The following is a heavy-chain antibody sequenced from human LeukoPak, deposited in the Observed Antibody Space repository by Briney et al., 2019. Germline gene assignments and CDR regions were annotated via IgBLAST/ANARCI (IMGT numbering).Heavy chain of an antibody. J-gene: IGHJ4*02. V-gene: IGHV3-23*01. CDR3: AKPPFGVVRAPTTYYFDY. Sequence: PGGSLRLSCAASGFTFSSYAMTWVRQAPGKGLEWVSAISGSGDSIFYADSVKGRFTISRDNSKNTLYLQMNSLRAEDTAVYYCAKPPFGVVRAPTTYYFDYWGQGTLVTVSS. CDR2: ISGSGDSI. CDR1: GFTFSSYA. D-gene: IGHD2-15*01.